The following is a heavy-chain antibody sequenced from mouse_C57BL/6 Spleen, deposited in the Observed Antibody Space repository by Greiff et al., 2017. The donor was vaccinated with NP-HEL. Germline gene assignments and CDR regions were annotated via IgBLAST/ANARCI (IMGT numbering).Heavy chain of an antibody. Sequence: VQLQQSGAELMKPGASVKLSCKATGYTFTGYWIEWVKQRPGHGLEWIGEILPGSVSTNYNEKFKGKATFTADTSSNTAYMQLSSLTTEDSAIYYCARTYYYGSSYGNYAMDYWGQGTSVTVSS. D-gene: IGHD1-1*01. CDR3: ARTYYYGSSYGNYAMDY. CDR2: ILPGSVST. J-gene: IGHJ4*01. CDR1: GYTFTGYW. V-gene: IGHV1-9*01.